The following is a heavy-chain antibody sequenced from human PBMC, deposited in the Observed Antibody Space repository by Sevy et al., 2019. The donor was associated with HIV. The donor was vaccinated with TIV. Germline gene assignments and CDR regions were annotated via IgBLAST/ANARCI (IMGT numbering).Heavy chain of an antibody. D-gene: IGHD3-10*01. V-gene: IGHV3-21*01. CDR2: ISSRSTYI. J-gene: IGHJ6*02. CDR3: ASDRDDYASGRRHPYYYYHGMDV. Sequence: GGCLRLSCVGSEFTFNDDFMTWVRQAPGKGLEWVSSISSRSTYIYYADSVKGRFTISRDNAKNSMFLQMNSLRPEDTAVYYCASDRDDYASGRRHPYYYYHGMDVWGRGTTVTVSS. CDR1: EFTFNDDF.